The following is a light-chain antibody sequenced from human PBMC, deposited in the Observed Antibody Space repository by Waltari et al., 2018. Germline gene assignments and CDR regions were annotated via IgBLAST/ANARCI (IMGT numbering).Light chain of an antibody. CDR1: CDDVGRYKF. V-gene: IGLV2-14*03. Sequence: QSALTHPASVCRSPGQSLTISRHGTCDDVGRYKFVSWYQQHPGELPILLIFVVTDRPSGVSDRSSGSKSGNTASLTISGLQPEDEADYYCSSHTTSSTLVFGGGTRVTVL. CDR3: SSHTTSSTLV. CDR2: VVT. J-gene: IGLJ2*01.